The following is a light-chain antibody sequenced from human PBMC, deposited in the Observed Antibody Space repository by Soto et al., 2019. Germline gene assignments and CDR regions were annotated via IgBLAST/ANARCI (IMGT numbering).Light chain of an antibody. CDR1: QSVSSSY. V-gene: IGKV3-20*01. CDR2: GAS. Sequence: EIVLTQSPGTLSLSPGERATLSCRASQSVSSSYLAWYQQKPGQAPRLLIYGASSRATGIPDRFSCSGSGTDFTLTISRLGPEDFAVYYWQQYCSSPQAFGGGTKVEIK. CDR3: QQYCSSPQA. J-gene: IGKJ4*01.